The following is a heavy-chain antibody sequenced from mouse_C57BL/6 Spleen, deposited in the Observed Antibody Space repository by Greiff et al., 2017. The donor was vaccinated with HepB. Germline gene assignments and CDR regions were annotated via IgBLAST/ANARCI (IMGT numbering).Heavy chain of an antibody. V-gene: IGHV1-81*01. CDR3: ARWGGNPRYYFDY. CDR1: GYTFTSYG. CDR2: IYPRSGNT. Sequence: QVQLQQSGAELARPGASVKLSCKASGYTFTSYGISWVKQRTGQGLEWIGEIYPRSGNTYYNEKFKGKATLTADKSSSTAYMELRSLTSEDAAVYFCARWGGNPRYYFDYWGQGTTLTVSS. D-gene: IGHD2-1*01. J-gene: IGHJ2*01.